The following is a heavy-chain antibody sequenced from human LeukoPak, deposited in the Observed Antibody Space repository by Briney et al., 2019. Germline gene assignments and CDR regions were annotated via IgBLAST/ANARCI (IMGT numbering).Heavy chain of an antibody. V-gene: IGHV4-39*01. Sequence: SETLSLTCTVSGGSISSSSYYWGWIRQPPGKGLEWIGSIYYSGSTYYNPSLKSRVTISVDTSKNQFSLKLSSVTAAGTAVYYCTRRVVGASDYWGQGTLVTVYS. CDR3: TRRVVGASDY. CDR2: IYYSGST. J-gene: IGHJ4*02. D-gene: IGHD1-26*01. CDR1: GGSISSSSYY.